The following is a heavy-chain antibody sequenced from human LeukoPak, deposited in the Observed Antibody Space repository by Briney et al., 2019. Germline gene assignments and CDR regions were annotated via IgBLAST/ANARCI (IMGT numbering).Heavy chain of an antibody. Sequence: PGGSLRLSCAASGFTFSSYELNWVRQAPGKWLEWVSYISSSGSTIKYADSVKGRFTISRGSAKNSLYLQMNSLRAEDTAVYYCAKTDAPSFYYVWFDPWGQGTLVTVSS. CDR3: AKTDAPSFYYVWFDP. V-gene: IGHV3-48*03. CDR2: ISSSGSTI. J-gene: IGHJ5*02. CDR1: GFTFSSYE. D-gene: IGHD3-10*02.